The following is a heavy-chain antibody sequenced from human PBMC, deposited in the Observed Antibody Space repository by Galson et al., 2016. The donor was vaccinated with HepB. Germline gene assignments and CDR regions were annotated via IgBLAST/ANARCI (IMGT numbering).Heavy chain of an antibody. Sequence: PALVKPTQTLTLTCTFSGFSLSTTGVGVGWIRQPPGTALEWLALIYWVDDKRYSPSLKSRLTITKDTSKNQVVLTMTNMDPVDTATYYCAHRTDFWSGYYTNWFDPWGQGTLVTVSS. D-gene: IGHD3-3*01. V-gene: IGHV2-5*02. CDR3: AHRTDFWSGYYTNWFDP. J-gene: IGHJ5*02. CDR2: IYWVDDK. CDR1: GFSLSTTGVG.